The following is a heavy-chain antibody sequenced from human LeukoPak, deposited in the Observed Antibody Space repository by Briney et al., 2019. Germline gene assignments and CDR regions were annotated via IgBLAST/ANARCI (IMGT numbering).Heavy chain of an antibody. CDR3: ALGGSRRYYFDY. D-gene: IGHD1-26*01. J-gene: IGHJ4*02. CDR1: GGAFSSYA. Sequence: ASVKVPCKASGGAFSSYAISRVRQAPGQGLEWMGGIIPIFGTANYAQKFQGRVTITTDESTSTAYMELSSLRSEDTAVYYCALGGSRRYYFDYWGQGTLVTVSS. V-gene: IGHV1-69*05. CDR2: IIPIFGTA.